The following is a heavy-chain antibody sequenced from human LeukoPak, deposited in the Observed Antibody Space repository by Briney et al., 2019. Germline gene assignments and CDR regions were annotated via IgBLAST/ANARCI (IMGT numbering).Heavy chain of an antibody. V-gene: IGHV3-48*04. CDR1: GFTFSSYS. CDR2: IRSSSNII. D-gene: IGHD2-15*01. J-gene: IGHJ4*02. Sequence: GGSLRLSCAASGFTFSSYSMNWVRQAPGRGLEWVSYIRSSSNIIYYADSVKGRFTISRDNTKNSLYLQMNSLRAEDTAIYYCTTDTWYSAGHWGQGTLVTVSS. CDR3: TTDTWYSAGH.